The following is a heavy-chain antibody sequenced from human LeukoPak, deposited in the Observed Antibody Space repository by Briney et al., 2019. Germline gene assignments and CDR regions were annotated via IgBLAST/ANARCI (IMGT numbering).Heavy chain of an antibody. V-gene: IGHV3-30*18. J-gene: IGHJ4*02. CDR2: ISYDGSEK. CDR1: VFTFTRYG. CDR3: AKGGDFDY. Sequence: PGRSLRLSCAASVFTFTRYGMYWVRQAPGKGLEWVAVISYDGSEKNHVDSVKGRFTISRDNSKNTLYLQMNSLRAEDTAVYYCAKGGDFDYWGQGTLVTVSS. D-gene: IGHD3-16*01.